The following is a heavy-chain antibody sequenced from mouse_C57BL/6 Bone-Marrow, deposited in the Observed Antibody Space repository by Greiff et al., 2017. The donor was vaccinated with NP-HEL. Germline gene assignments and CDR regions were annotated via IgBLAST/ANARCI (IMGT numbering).Heavy chain of an antibody. D-gene: IGHD1-1*01. CDR2: INPNNGGT. CDR3: ARWGYYGSNHAMDY. Sequence: EVQLQESGPELVKPGASVKIPCKASGYTFTDYNMDWVKQSHGKSLEWIGDINPNNGGTIYNQKFKGKATLTVDKSSSTAYMELRSLTSEDTAVYYCARWGYYGSNHAMDYWGQGTSVTVSS. J-gene: IGHJ4*01. CDR1: GYTFTDYN. V-gene: IGHV1-18*01.